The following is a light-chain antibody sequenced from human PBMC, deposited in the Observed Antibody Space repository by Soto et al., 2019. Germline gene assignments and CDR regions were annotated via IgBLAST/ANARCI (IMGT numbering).Light chain of an antibody. Sequence: DIQMTQSPSTLSASVGDRVTITCRASQNINRWLAWYQQKPGKAPKLLIYKASDLESGVPSRFSGSGSGTEFTLTISSLQPDDFATYYCQHYNNDPYTFGQGTKLEIK. J-gene: IGKJ2*01. CDR2: KAS. CDR1: QNINRW. V-gene: IGKV1-5*03. CDR3: QHYNNDPYT.